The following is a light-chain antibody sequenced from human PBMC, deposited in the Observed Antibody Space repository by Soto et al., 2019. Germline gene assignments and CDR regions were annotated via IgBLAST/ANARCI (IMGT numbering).Light chain of an antibody. Sequence: EIVLTQAPGTLSLSPVERSTLSCRASQSVPRSYLAWYQQKPGQAPRLLIYGASGRATGIPDRFGGSGSGTDFTLTISRLEPEDFAVYYCQHYGDSRTFGQGTKVDIK. V-gene: IGKV3-20*01. J-gene: IGKJ1*01. CDR3: QHYGDSRT. CDR2: GAS. CDR1: QSVPRSY.